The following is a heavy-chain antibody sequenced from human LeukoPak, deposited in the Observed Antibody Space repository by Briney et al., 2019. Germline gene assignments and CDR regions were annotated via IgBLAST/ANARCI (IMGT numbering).Heavy chain of an antibody. D-gene: IGHD6-19*01. CDR3: ARHSGWSLYYFDY. Sequence: PSQTLSLTCTVSGGSISSGGYYWSWIRQPPGKGLEWIGYIYYSGSTYYNPSLKSRVTISVDRSKNQFSLKLSSLTAADTAVYYCARHSGWSLYYFDYWGQGTLVTVSS. J-gene: IGHJ4*02. CDR1: GGSISSGGYY. V-gene: IGHV4-30-2*01. CDR2: IYYSGST.